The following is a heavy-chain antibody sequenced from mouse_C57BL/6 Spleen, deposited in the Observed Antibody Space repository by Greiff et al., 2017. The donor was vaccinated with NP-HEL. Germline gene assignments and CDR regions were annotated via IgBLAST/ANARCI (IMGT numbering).Heavy chain of an antibody. CDR1: GFTFSDYG. CDR2: ISRGSSTT. D-gene: IGHD3-2*01. CDR3: ARETLSTGYFDV. Sequence: EVKLVESGGGLVKPGGSLKLSCAASGFTFSDYGMHWVRQAPEKGLEWVAYISRGSSTTYYADTVKGRFTISRDNAKNTLFLPMTSLRSEDTAMYYCARETLSTGYFDVWGTGTTVTVSS. V-gene: IGHV5-17*01. J-gene: IGHJ1*03.